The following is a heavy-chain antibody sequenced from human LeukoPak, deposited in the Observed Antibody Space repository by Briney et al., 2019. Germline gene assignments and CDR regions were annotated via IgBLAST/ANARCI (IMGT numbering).Heavy chain of an antibody. CDR2: IKQDGSET. D-gene: IGHD6-13*01. J-gene: IGHJ4*02. V-gene: IGHV3-7*01. Sequence: GGSLRLSCAASGFTFSTYWMSWVRQAPGKGLEWMAYIKQDGSETYYLDSVKGRFTMSRDNAKNTLYLQMSSLRAKDTAVYFCAREAAAGSDYWGQGTLVTVSS. CDR3: AREAAAGSDY. CDR1: GFTFSTYW.